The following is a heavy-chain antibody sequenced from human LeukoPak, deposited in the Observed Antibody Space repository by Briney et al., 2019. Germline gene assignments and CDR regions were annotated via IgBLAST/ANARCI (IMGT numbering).Heavy chain of an antibody. V-gene: IGHV3-7*01. CDR1: GFNFGIYW. D-gene: IGHD2-21*02. Sequence: GGSLRLSCAASGFNFGIYWMSWVRQAPGKGLEWVAHIKEDGSAKYYVDSVKGRFTISRENAKNSVYLQMNSLRAEDTAVYYCARGCGGDCYSDYRGEGTLVTVSS. J-gene: IGHJ4*02. CDR2: IKEDGSAK. CDR3: ARGCGGDCYSDY.